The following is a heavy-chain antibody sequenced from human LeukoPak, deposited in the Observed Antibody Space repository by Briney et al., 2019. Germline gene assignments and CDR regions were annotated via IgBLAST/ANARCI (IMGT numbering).Heavy chain of an antibody. J-gene: IGHJ4*02. V-gene: IGHV3-30*18. CDR1: GFTFSSYG. Sequence: GRSLRLSCAASGFTFSSYGVHWVRQAPGKGLEWVAVISYDGSNKYYADSVKGRFTISRDNSKNTLYLQMNSLRAEDTAVYYCAKDPGVGRLSIDYWGQGILVTVSS. D-gene: IGHD2-15*01. CDR2: ISYDGSNK. CDR3: AKDPGVGRLSIDY.